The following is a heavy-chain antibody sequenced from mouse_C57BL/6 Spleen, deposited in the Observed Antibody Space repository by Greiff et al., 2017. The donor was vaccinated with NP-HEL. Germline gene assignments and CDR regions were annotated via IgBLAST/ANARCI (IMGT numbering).Heavy chain of an antibody. CDR2: IRSKSNNYAT. D-gene: IGHD2-4*01. Sequence: EVKLVESGGGLVQPKGSLKLSCAASGFSFNTYAMNWVRQAPGKGLEWVARIRSKSNNYATYYADSVKDRFTISRDDSESMLYLQMNNLKTEDTAMYYCVRQDYDRKVWYFDVWGTGTTVTVSS. CDR1: GFSFNTYA. J-gene: IGHJ1*03. V-gene: IGHV10-1*01. CDR3: VRQDYDRKVWYFDV.